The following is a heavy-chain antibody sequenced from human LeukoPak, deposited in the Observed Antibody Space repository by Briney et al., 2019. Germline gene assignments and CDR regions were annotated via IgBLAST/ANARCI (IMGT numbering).Heavy chain of an antibody. CDR3: ARRTTRGNWFDP. CDR1: GGTFSSYA. V-gene: IGHV1-69*06. J-gene: IGHJ5*02. CDR2: IIPIFGTA. Sequence: GSSVKVSCKASGGTFSSYAISWVRQAPGQGLEWMGGIIPIFGTANYAQKFQGRVTITADKSTSTAYMELNSLRSEDTAVYYCARRTTRGNWFDPWGQGTLVTVSS. D-gene: IGHD1-1*01.